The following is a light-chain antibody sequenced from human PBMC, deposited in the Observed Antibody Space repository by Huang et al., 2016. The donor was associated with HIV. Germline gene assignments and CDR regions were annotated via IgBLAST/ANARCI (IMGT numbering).Light chain of an antibody. J-gene: IGKJ1*01. CDR3: QQYDNWPPRGT. CDR2: GAS. Sequence: EIVMTQSPATLSVSPGERATLSCRASQSVSSNLAWYQQKPGQAPRLLIYGASTRATGIPARFSGSGSGREFILTISSLQSEDCAVYYCQQYDNWPPRGTFGQGTKVEIK. CDR1: QSVSSN. V-gene: IGKV3-15*01.